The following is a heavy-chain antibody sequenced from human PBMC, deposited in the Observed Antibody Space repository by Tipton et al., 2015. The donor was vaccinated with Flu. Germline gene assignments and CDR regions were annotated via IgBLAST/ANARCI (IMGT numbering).Heavy chain of an antibody. J-gene: IGHJ4*02. D-gene: IGHD2-2*01. Sequence: QLVQSGGGLVKPGGSLRLSCAASGFTFSSYSMKWVRQAPGKGLEWVSSISSSSSYIYYADSVKGRFTISRDNAKNSLYLQMNSLRAEDTAVYYCARSVVPAAIDYWGQGTLVTVSS. V-gene: IGHV3-21*01. CDR2: ISSSSSYI. CDR3: ARSVVPAAIDY. CDR1: GFTFSSYS.